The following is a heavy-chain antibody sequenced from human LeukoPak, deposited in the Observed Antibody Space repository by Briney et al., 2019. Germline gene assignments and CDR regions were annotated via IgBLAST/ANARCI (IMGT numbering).Heavy chain of an antibody. CDR2: ISYDGSNK. CDR3: AKSTEYSGWSPFDY. D-gene: IGHD6-19*01. V-gene: IGHV3-30*18. Sequence: GGSLRLSCAASGFTFSSYGMHWVRQAPGKGLEWVAVISYDGSNKYYADSVKGRFTISRDNSKNTLYLQMNSLRAEDTAVYYCAKSTEYSGWSPFDYWGQGTLVTVSS. J-gene: IGHJ4*02. CDR1: GFTFSSYG.